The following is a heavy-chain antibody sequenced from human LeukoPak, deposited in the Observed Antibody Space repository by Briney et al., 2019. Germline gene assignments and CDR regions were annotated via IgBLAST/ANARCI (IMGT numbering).Heavy chain of an antibody. Sequence: PGGSVRLSCAASGFTFTTYWMHWVRQAPGKGLVWVSGINTDGNSPVYADSVKGRFTISRDNAKDTLYLQMKSPRDEDTAVYYCARDFKDLGAWGQGALVTVSS. CDR2: INTDGNSP. D-gene: IGHD3-16*01. J-gene: IGHJ5*02. V-gene: IGHV3-74*01. CDR1: GFTFTTYW. CDR3: ARDFKDLGA.